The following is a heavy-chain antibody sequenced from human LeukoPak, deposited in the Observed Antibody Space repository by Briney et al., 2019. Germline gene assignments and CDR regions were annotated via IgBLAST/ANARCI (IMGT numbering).Heavy chain of an antibody. V-gene: IGHV3-48*01. CDR2: IRSSSET. CDR1: GFTFSSYG. D-gene: IGHD5-12*01. J-gene: IGHJ5*02. Sequence: PGGSLRLSCAASGFTFSSYGMHWVRQAPGRGREWVSHIRSSSETFYADSVKGRFTISRDNARNSLYLQMNNLRGEDTAIYYCARDAGNSGYGCDLWGQGTLVTVSS. CDR3: ARDAGNSGYGCDL.